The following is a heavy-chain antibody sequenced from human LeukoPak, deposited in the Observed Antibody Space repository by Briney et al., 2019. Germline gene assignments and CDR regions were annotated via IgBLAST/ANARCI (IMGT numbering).Heavy chain of an antibody. CDR2: MNPNSGNT. Sequence: ASVKVSCKASGYTFTSYDINWVRQATGQGLEWMGWMNPNSGNTGYAQKFQGRVTMTRNTSISTAYMKLSSLRSGDTAVYYCAGAPMITMVRGARRGWFDPWGQGTLVTVSP. V-gene: IGHV1-8*01. CDR1: GYTFTSYD. CDR3: AGAPMITMVRGARRGWFDP. J-gene: IGHJ5*02. D-gene: IGHD3-10*01.